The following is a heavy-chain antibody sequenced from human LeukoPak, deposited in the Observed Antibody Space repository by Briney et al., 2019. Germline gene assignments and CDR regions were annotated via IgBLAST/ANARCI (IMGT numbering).Heavy chain of an antibody. CDR2: ISAYNGNT. CDR3: ARDAAKYYYGSGSYYPFDY. V-gene: IGHV1-18*01. CDR1: GYTFTSYG. J-gene: IGHJ4*02. D-gene: IGHD3-10*01. Sequence: RASVKVSCKASGYTFTSYGISGVRQAPGQGLEWMGWISAYNGNTNYAQKLQGRVTMTTDTSTSTAYMEPRSLRSDDTAVYYCARDAAKYYYGSGSYYPFDYWGQGTLVTVSS.